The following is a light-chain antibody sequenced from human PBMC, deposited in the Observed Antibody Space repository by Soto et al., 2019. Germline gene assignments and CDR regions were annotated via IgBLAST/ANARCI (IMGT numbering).Light chain of an antibody. Sequence: EIELTKSPGPLSLSPGERATLSCRASQSVSSRSLAWYQQKPGQAPRLLIYGASSRATGIPDRVSGSGSGTDFTLTINRLEHEDFAEYYCQHYGTSPPTFGGGTKVDIK. V-gene: IGKV3-20*01. CDR3: QHYGTSPPT. CDR2: GAS. J-gene: IGKJ4*01. CDR1: QSVSSRS.